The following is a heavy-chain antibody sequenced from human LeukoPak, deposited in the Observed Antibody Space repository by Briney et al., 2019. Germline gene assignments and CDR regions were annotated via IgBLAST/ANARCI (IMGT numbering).Heavy chain of an antibody. Sequence: ASVKVSCKASGGTFSSYAISWVRQAPGQGLEWMGWMNPNSGNTGYAQKFQGRVTMTRNTSISTAYMELSSLRSEDTAVYYCARGVRRTYSGSFGYWGQGTLVTVSS. CDR1: GGTFSSYA. J-gene: IGHJ4*02. V-gene: IGHV1-8*02. CDR3: ARGVRRTYSGSFGY. CDR2: MNPNSGNT. D-gene: IGHD1-26*01.